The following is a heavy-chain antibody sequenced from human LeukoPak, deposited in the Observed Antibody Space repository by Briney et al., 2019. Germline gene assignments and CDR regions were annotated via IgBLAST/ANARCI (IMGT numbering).Heavy chain of an antibody. CDR1: GGSISSYY. V-gene: IGHV4-4*07. Sequence: SETLSLTCTVSGGSISSYYRGWIRQPAGKGLEWIGRIYTSGSTNYNPSLKSRVTMSVDTSKNQFSLKLSSVTAADTAVYYCARDAGPHLPLDYWGQGTLVTVSS. CDR3: ARDAGPHLPLDY. J-gene: IGHJ4*02. CDR2: IYTSGST.